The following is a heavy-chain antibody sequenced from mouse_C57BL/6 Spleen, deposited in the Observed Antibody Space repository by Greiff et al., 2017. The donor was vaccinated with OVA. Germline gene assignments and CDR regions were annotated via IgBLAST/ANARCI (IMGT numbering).Heavy chain of an antibody. CDR3: AGQGLIWYFDV. V-gene: IGHV1-22*01. CDR1: GYTFTDYN. D-gene: IGHD3-3*01. J-gene: IGHJ1*03. CDR2: INPNNGGT. Sequence: VQLKQSGPELVKPGASVKMSCKASGYTFTDYNMHWVKQSHGKSLEWIGYINPNNGGTSYNQKFKGKATLTVNKSSSTAYMELLSLTSEDSAVYYCAGQGLIWYFDVWGTGTTVTVSS.